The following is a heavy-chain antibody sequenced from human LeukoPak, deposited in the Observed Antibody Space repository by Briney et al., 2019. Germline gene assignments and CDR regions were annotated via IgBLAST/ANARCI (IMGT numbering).Heavy chain of an antibody. CDR2: LYYSRTT. CDR1: GGSISSGSHH. J-gene: IGHJ4*02. CDR3: ARHDGRGGNTMGALDS. V-gene: IGHV4-39*01. D-gene: IGHD3-3*01. Sequence: PSETLSLTCTVSGGSISSGSHHWGWFRQSPGKGLEWIGSLYYSRTTYYNPSLNSRVTISVVTSENQFSLQLNSVTAADTAVYYCARHDGRGGNTMGALDSWGQGSLVTVSS.